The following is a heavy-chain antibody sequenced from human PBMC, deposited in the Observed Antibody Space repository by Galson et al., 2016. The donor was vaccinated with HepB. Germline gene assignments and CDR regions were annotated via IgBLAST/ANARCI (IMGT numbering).Heavy chain of an antibody. V-gene: IGHV3-48*01. CDR1: GFTFSNYN. Sequence: SLRLSCAASGFTFSNYNMNWVRQAPGKGLEWVSYISSSSSTIYYADSVKGRFTVSRDNAKNSLSLQMNSLRAEETAVYYCARRHGSATGPSFDYWGQGTLVTVSS. CDR3: ARRHGSATGPSFDY. D-gene: IGHD1-26*01. J-gene: IGHJ4*02. CDR2: ISSSSSTI.